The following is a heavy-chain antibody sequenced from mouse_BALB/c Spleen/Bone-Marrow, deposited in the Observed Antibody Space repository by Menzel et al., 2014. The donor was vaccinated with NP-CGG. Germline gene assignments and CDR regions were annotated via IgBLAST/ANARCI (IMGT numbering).Heavy chain of an antibody. CDR3: ARASWLLRYYYAMDY. CDR1: GYTFTSYW. CDR2: INPSNGRT. J-gene: IGHJ4*01. Sequence: QVQLQQPGAELVEPGASVKLSCKASGYTFTSYWMHWVKQRPGQGLEWIGEINPSNGRTNYNEKFKSKATLTVDKSSSTAYMQLSSLTSEDSAVYYCARASWLLRYYYAMDYWGQGTSVTVSS. D-gene: IGHD2-3*01. V-gene: IGHV1S81*02.